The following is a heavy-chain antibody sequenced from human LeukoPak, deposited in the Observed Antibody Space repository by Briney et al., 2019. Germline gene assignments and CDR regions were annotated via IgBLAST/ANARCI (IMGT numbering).Heavy chain of an antibody. CDR3: ARVGDHYHWYLDV. V-gene: IGHV3-53*01. Sequence: GGSLRLSCAASGFSVCSNYMNWVRQAPGKGLEWGSLLYSGDSTYYADSVKGRFIVSRDNSKNTLFLHMNALRVEDTAVYYCARVGDHYHWYLDVWGRGTLVTVSS. CDR1: GFSVCSNY. D-gene: IGHD3-10*01. CDR2: LYSGDST. J-gene: IGHJ2*01.